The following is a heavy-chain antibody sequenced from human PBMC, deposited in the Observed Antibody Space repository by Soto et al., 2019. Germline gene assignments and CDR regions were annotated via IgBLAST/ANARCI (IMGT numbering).Heavy chain of an antibody. J-gene: IGHJ6*02. CDR2: ISAYNDYT. D-gene: IGHD3-10*01. CDR1: GYTFISYG. V-gene: IGHV1-18*01. CDR3: AREGYYSGSGSYSPPRYYGMDV. Sequence: QVQLVQSGAEVKKPGSSVKVSCKASGYTFISYGISWVRQAPGQGLEWMGWISAYNDYTNYAQKLQGRVTMTTATSTRIAYLELRSRRSDDTAVYYCAREGYYSGSGSYSPPRYYGMDVWGQGTTVTVSS.